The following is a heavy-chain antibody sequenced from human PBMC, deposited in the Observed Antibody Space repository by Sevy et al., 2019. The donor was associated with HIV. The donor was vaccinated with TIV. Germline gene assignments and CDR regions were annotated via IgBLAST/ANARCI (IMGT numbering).Heavy chain of an antibody. D-gene: IGHD5-12*01. CDR1: GGSISSYY. CDR2: IYTSGST. Sequence: SETLSLTCTVSGGSISSYYWSWIRQPAGKGLEWIGRIYTSGSTNYNPSLKSRVTMSVDTSKNQFSLKLNSLTAADMAVYYCGGDSGYEKGAFDIWGQGTMVTVSS. CDR3: GGDSGYEKGAFDI. J-gene: IGHJ3*02. V-gene: IGHV4-4*07.